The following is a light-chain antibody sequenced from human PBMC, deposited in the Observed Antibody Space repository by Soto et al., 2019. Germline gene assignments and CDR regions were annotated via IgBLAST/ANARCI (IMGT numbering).Light chain of an antibody. CDR2: DVS. CDR1: SSDVGGYDF. CDR3: SSYSGSLFYV. V-gene: IGLV2-11*01. Sequence: QSALTQPRSVSGSPGQSVTISCTGTSSDVGGYDFVSWYQHHPGMAPKLIIYDVSNRPSGVPDRFSGSKSGNTASLAISWLQSEDEADYYCSSYSGSLFYVFGTGTKLTVL. J-gene: IGLJ1*01.